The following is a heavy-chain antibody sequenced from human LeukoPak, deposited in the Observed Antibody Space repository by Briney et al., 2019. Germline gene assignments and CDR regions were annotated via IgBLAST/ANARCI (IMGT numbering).Heavy chain of an antibody. CDR3: ARLREWVSNDY. CDR2: IDPSDSYT. J-gene: IGHJ4*02. V-gene: IGHV5-10-1*01. CDR1: GYIFTSYW. Sequence: GASLKISCKGSGYIFTSYWISWVRQMPGKGLEWMGRIDPSDSYTNYSPSFQGHVTISADRSISTAYLQWSSLKASDTAMYYCARLREWVSNDYWGQGTLVTVSS. D-gene: IGHD1-26*01.